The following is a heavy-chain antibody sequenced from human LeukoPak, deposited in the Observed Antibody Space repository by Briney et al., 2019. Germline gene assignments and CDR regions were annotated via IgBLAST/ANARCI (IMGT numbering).Heavy chain of an antibody. D-gene: IGHD3-10*01. CDR3: ARGGGAYYYYYMDV. J-gene: IGHJ6*03. CDR1: GYTFTSYD. CDR2: MNPNSGNT. V-gene: IGHV1-8*03. Sequence: ASVKVSCKASGYTFTSYDINWVRQATGQRLEWMGWMNPNSGNTGYAQKFQGRVTITRNTSISTAYMELSSLRSEDTAVYYCARGGGAYYYYYMDVWGKGTTVTVSS.